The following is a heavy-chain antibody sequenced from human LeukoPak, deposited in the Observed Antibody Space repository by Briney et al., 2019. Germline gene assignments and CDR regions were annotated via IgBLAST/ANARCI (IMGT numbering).Heavy chain of an antibody. CDR2: ISGSGGST. Sequence: GGSLRLSCAASGFTFSSYAMGWVRQAPGKGLEWVSAISGSGGSTYYADSVKGRFTISRDNSKNTLYLQMNSLRAEDTAVYYCARGRAYGDYDYWGQGTLVTVSS. D-gene: IGHD4-17*01. CDR1: GFTFSSYA. J-gene: IGHJ4*02. CDR3: ARGRAYGDYDY. V-gene: IGHV3-23*01.